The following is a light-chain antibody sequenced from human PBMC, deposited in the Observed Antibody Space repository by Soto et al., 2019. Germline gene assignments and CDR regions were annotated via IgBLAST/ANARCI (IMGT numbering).Light chain of an antibody. CDR3: SSYGGSNNLV. V-gene: IGLV2-8*01. J-gene: IGLJ2*01. CDR2: EVS. CDR1: SSDVGGYSY. Sequence: QSALTQPPSASGSPGQSVTISCTGASSDVGGYSYVSWYQHHPGKAPKPMIYEVSKRPSGVPDRFSGSKSGNTASLTVSGLQAEDEADYYCSSYGGSNNLVFGGGTKLTVL.